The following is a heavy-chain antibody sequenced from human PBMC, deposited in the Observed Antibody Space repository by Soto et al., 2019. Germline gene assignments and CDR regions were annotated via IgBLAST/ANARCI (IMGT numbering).Heavy chain of an antibody. CDR1: GGTFSSYT. V-gene: IGHV1-69*02. Sequence: ASVKVSCKASGGTFSSYTISWVRQAPGQGLEWMGRIIPILGIANYAQKFQGRVTITADKSTSTAYMELSSLRSEDTAVYYCAGQDIVVVPAATTVTTTVDYWGQGTLVTVSS. J-gene: IGHJ4*02. D-gene: IGHD2-2*01. CDR3: AGQDIVVVPAATTVTTTVDY. CDR2: IIPILGIA.